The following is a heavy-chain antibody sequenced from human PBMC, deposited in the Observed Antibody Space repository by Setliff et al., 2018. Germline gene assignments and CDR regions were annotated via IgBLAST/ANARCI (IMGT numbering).Heavy chain of an antibody. CDR1: GGSISSSSYY. CDR2: IYHNGNS. D-gene: IGHD6-13*01. CDR3: ARRGMGSSWFQGYFDY. Sequence: KTSETLSLTCTVSGGSISSSSYYWGWIRQPPGKGLEWIGSIYHNGNSYYNPSLKSRVTISVDTAKNQFSLKLSSVTAADTAVYYCARRGMGSSWFQGYFDYWGQGTLVTVSS. V-gene: IGHV4-39*01. J-gene: IGHJ4*02.